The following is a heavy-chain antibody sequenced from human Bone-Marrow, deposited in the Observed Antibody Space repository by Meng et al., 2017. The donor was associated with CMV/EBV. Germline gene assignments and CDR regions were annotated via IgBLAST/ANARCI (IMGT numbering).Heavy chain of an antibody. J-gene: IGHJ6*02. Sequence: SVKVSCKTSGGTFNNYAFSWVRQAPGQGLEWMGGIIPIFGTPNFAQKFQGRLTITTDESTSTAYMELSSLRSEDTAVYYCVANTHYGMDVWGQGTTVTVSS. CDR1: GGTFNNYA. CDR3: VANTHYGMDV. CDR2: IIPIFGTP. D-gene: IGHD3-3*02. V-gene: IGHV1-69*05.